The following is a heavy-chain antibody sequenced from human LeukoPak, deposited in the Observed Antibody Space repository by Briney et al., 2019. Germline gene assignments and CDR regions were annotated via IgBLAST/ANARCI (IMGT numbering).Heavy chain of an antibody. V-gene: IGHV3-48*03. D-gene: IGHD1-1*01. CDR2: ISSSGSTI. J-gene: IGHJ4*02. CDR3: ASEGTTGTTWGPDY. Sequence: QTGGSLRLSCAASGFTFSSYEMNWVRQAPGKGLEWVSYISSSGSTIYYADSVKGRLTISRDNAKNSLYLQMNSLRAEDTAVYYCASEGTTGTTWGPDYWGQGTLVTVSS. CDR1: GFTFSSYE.